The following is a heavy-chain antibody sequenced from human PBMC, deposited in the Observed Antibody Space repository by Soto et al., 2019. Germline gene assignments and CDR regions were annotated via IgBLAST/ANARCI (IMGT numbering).Heavy chain of an antibody. D-gene: IGHD2-2*01. Sequence: QVQLVESGGGVVQPGGSLRLSCEASGFTFSKFGIHWVRQAPGKGLEWVAVVSYDGSFKYYADSVKGRFTISRDNSKNTLYPQMNSLRPEDTALYYCAKDSDQLLFDYYYYGMDVWGQGTTVTVSS. J-gene: IGHJ6*02. CDR1: GFTFSKFG. V-gene: IGHV3-30*18. CDR2: VSYDGSFK. CDR3: AKDSDQLLFDYYYYGMDV.